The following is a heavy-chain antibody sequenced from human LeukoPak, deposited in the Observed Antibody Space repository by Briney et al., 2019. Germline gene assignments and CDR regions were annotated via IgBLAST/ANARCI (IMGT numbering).Heavy chain of an antibody. V-gene: IGHV4-39*07. CDR3: ARSYDILTGYYHNWFDP. CDR2: IYYSGST. J-gene: IGHJ5*02. D-gene: IGHD3-9*01. CDR1: SGSISNSNYY. Sequence: SETLSLTCTVSSGSISNSNYYWGWIRQPPGKGLEWIGSIYYSGSTYYNPSLKSRVTISVDTSKNQFSLKLSSVTAADTAVYYCARSYDILTGYYHNWFDPWGQGTLVTVSS.